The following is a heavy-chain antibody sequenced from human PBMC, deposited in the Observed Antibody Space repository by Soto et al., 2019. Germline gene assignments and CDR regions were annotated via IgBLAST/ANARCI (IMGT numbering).Heavy chain of an antibody. CDR3: ARYRAMGV. D-gene: IGHD3-16*02. CDR1: GFTFSSYW. CDR2: IKEDGSEK. V-gene: IGHV3-7*03. J-gene: IGHJ6*02. Sequence: EVRLVESGGGLVQPGASLRLSCAVSGFTFSSYWMTWVRQAPGKGLEWVANIKEDGSEKNYVDSVKGRFTISTDNAKNSLYLQMNSLRGEDTATYYCARYRAMGVWGQGTTVTVSS.